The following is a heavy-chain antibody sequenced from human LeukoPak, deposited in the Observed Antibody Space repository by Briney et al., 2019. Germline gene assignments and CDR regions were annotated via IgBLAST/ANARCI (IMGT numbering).Heavy chain of an antibody. V-gene: IGHV3-30*02. D-gene: IGHD6-19*01. CDR3: AKDNDVAVAGGFDY. Sequence: PGGSLRLSCAASGFTFSSYAMSWVRQAPGKGLEWVAFIRYDGSNKYYADSVKGRFTISRDNSKNTLYLQMNSLRAEDTAVYYCAKDNDVAVAGGFDYWGQGTLVTVSS. CDR2: IRYDGSNK. CDR1: GFTFSSYA. J-gene: IGHJ4*02.